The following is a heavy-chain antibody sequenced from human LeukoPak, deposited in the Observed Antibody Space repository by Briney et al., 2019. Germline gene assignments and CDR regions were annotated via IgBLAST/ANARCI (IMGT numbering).Heavy chain of an antibody. CDR1: GGSISSSSYN. D-gene: IGHD4-23*01. V-gene: IGHV4-39*01. J-gene: IGHJ4*02. Sequence: PSETLSLTCTASGGSISSSSYNWGWIRQTPGKGLEWIGTIYYNGNTYYSASLKSRVSISGDTSNNQFSLRLTSVTATDTAVYYCTRQGDGGRAFDYWGQGILVTVSS. CDR3: TRQGDGGRAFDY. CDR2: IYYNGNT.